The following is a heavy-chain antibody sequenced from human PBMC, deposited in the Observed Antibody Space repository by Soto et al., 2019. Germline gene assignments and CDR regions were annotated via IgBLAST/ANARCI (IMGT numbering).Heavy chain of an antibody. V-gene: IGHV2-5*01. J-gene: IGHJ6*02. CDR1: GFSLSTSGVG. Sequence: SGPTLVNPTQTLTLTCTFSGFSLSTSGVGVGWIRQPPGKALEWLALIYWNDDKRYSPSLKSRLTITKDTSKNQVVLTMTNMDPVDTATYYCAHRPNYDFWSGYYYYYYGMDVWGQGTTVTGSS. D-gene: IGHD3-3*01. CDR2: IYWNDDK. CDR3: AHRPNYDFWSGYYYYYYGMDV.